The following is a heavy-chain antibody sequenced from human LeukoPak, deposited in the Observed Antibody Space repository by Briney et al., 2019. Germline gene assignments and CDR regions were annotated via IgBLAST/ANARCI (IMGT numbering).Heavy chain of an antibody. CDR3: ARRGYSGYDFYIDY. J-gene: IGHJ4*02. V-gene: IGHV1-2*02. Sequence: ASVKVSCKASGYTFSDYYMHWVRQAPGQGLEWMGWINPNSGGTNFAKKFQGRVTMTRDTSISTAYMELSRLRSDDTAVYYCARRGYSGYDFYIDYWGQGTLVTVSS. CDR1: GYTFSDYY. CDR2: INPNSGGT. D-gene: IGHD5-12*01.